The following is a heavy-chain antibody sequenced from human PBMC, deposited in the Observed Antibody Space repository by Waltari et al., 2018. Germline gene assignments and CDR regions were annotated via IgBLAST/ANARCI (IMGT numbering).Heavy chain of an antibody. J-gene: IGHJ4*02. V-gene: IGHV3-7*04. CDR2: IKQDGSEK. Sequence: EVQLVESGGGLVQQGGALRLSCSGAGLTFTNHGMSWVRQAPGKGPEWVASIKQDGSEKYYVDSMKGRFTISRDNAKNSLSLQMDSLRAEDTAVYFCARGVTTVEYWGQGTLVTVSS. D-gene: IGHD2-21*02. CDR3: ARGVTTVEY. CDR1: GLTFTNHG.